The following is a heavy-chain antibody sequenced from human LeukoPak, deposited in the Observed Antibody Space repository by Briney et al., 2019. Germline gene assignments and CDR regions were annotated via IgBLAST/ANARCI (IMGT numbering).Heavy chain of an antibody. V-gene: IGHV3-30-3*01. D-gene: IGHD6-19*01. J-gene: IGHJ4*02. CDR1: GFTFSNYA. CDR2: ISYDESNK. CDR3: ARDSYRSGWYGQFDY. Sequence: PGGSLRLSCAASGFTFSNYAMQWVRQAPGKGLEWVAVISYDESNKYYAESVKGRFTISRDNSKNTVYLQMNSLRAEDTAVYYCARDSYRSGWYGQFDYWGQGTLVTVSS.